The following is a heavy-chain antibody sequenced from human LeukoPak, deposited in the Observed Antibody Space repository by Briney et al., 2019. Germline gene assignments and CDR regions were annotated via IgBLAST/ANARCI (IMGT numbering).Heavy chain of an antibody. CDR2: ISAYNGNT. D-gene: IGHD3-3*01. CDR1: GYTFTSYG. CDR3: ARDTGRWGFWSGLNAFDT. J-gene: IGHJ3*02. Sequence: ASVKVSCKASGYTFTSYGISWVRQAPGQGLEWMGWISAYNGNTNYAQKLQGRVTMTTDTSTSTAYMELSRLRSDDTAVYYCARDTGRWGFWSGLNAFDTWGQGTMVTVSS. V-gene: IGHV1-18*01.